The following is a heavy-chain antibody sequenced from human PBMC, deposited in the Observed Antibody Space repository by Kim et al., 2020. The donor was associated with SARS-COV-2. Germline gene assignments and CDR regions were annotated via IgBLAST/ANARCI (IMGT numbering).Heavy chain of an antibody. CDR1: GFTFSSYE. CDR3: ARRSPGQVRRHNVLYLGY. V-gene: IGHV3-48*03. CDR2: ISSSGSTI. D-gene: IGHD2-15*01. J-gene: IGHJ4*02. Sequence: GGSLRLSCAASGFTFSSYEMNWVRQAPGKGLEWVSYISSSGSTIYYEDSVKGRFTISRDNAKNSLYLQMNSLRAEDKAVDYCARRSPGQVRRHNVLYLGYWRQGTRVTVSS.